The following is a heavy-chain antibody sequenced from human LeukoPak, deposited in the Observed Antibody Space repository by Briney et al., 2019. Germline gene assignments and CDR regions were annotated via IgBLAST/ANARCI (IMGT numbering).Heavy chain of an antibody. Sequence: SETLSLTCTVSGGSISSDAYYWGWIRQPPGKGLEWIGTIYSPGSNYNNPSLKSRVTISLDTSKNQFSLKLSSVTAADTAVYYCARGYCTNAVCSLGPTQAWGQGTLVTVSS. D-gene: IGHD2-8*01. CDR1: GGSISSDAYY. V-gene: IGHV4-39*07. J-gene: IGHJ4*02. CDR3: ARGYCTNAVCSLGPTQA. CDR2: IYSPGSN.